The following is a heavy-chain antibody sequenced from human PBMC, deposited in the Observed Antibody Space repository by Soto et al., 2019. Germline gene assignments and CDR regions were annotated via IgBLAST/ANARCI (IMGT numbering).Heavy chain of an antibody. CDR3: ARAGGLLVDY. D-gene: IGHD1-26*01. CDR2: ISYDGSNK. CDR1: GFTFSSYA. Sequence: QVQLVESGGGVVQPGRSLRLSCAASGFTFSSYAIHWVRQAPGKGLEWVAVISYDGSNKYYADSVKDRFTISRDNSKNTLYLQMNSLRAEDTAVYYCARAGGLLVDYWGQGTLVTVSS. V-gene: IGHV3-30-3*01. J-gene: IGHJ4*02.